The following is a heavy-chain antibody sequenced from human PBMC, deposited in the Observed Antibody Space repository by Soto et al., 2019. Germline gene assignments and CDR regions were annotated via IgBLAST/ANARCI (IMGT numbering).Heavy chain of an antibody. Sequence: QVQLVESGGGVVQPGRSLRLSCAASGFTFSGYAMHWVRQAPGKGLEWVAVISYDGTNKYYADSVKGRFSISRDNSKNTLYLQMNSLRAEDTAMYCCATDSGISTYYFDYWGQGTLVTVSS. J-gene: IGHJ4*02. D-gene: IGHD5-12*01. CDR3: ATDSGISTYYFDY. V-gene: IGHV3-30-3*01. CDR1: GFTFSGYA. CDR2: ISYDGTNK.